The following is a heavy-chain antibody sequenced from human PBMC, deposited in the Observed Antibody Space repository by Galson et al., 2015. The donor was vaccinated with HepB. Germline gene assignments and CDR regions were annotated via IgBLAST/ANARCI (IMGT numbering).Heavy chain of an antibody. CDR3: ARNYGD. CDR2: IYHSGST. J-gene: IGHJ4*02. CDR1: GGSITSDGYY. Sequence: TLSLTCTVSGGSITSDGYYWSWIRQHPGKGLEWIGYIYHSGSTYYNPSLKSRVAISVDTSKNLFSLKLSSVTAADTAVYYCARNYGDWGQGTLVTVSS. V-gene: IGHV4-31*03. D-gene: IGHD4-17*01.